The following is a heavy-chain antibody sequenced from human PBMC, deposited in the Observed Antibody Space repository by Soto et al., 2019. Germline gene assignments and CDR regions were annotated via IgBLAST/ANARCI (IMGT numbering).Heavy chain of an antibody. Sequence: EVQLVESGGGLVQPGGSLRLSCAASGFTSSSYWMHWVRQAPGKGLVWVSRISNDGTSTNYAVSVKGRFTIARDNAKNKVYLEMNSLRAEDTAVYYCARDWYYYDTSDHFSADAFDLWGQGTTVTVSS. CDR2: ISNDGTST. D-gene: IGHD3-22*01. V-gene: IGHV3-74*01. CDR1: GFTSSSYW. CDR3: ARDWYYYDTSDHFSADAFDL. J-gene: IGHJ3*01.